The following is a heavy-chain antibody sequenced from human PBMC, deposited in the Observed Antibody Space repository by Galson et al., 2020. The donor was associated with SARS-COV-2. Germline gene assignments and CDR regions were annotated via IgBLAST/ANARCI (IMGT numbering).Heavy chain of an antibody. D-gene: IGHD3-10*01. CDR1: AGSISGSYKY. J-gene: IGHJ4*02. Sequence: ASETLSLTCTVSAGSISGSYKYWAWIRQTTGKGLEWIGSVYFSGTPYYNPSLKSRLTISVDTSKNQFSLKLSSVTVADTAVYYCARLGSRWPIDYWGQGTLVTVSS. V-gene: IGHV4-39*01. CDR3: ARLGSRWPIDY. CDR2: VYFSGTP.